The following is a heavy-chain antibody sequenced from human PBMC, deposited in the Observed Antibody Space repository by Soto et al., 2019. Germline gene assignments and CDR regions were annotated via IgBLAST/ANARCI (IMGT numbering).Heavy chain of an antibody. CDR2: IKSKTDGGIT. J-gene: IGHJ4*02. CDR3: TTNSHSYDFWSGYYNY. D-gene: IGHD3-3*01. V-gene: IGHV3-15*07. CDR1: DFPLINAW. Sequence: GGSLRLSCAASDFPLINAWMNWVRQVPGKGLEWVGRIKSKTDGGITDYAAFVKGRFTISRDDSKNTLYMQMNSLKSEDTAVYYCTTNSHSYDFWSGYYNYWGRGILVTVPQ.